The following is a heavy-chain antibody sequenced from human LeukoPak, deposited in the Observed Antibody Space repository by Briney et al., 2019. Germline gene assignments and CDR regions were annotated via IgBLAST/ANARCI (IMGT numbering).Heavy chain of an antibody. CDR3: AREASYCGGDCYPDY. Sequence: SQTLSLTCPVAAASITRGGYYWSWIRQHPGKGLEWFGYIYYSGSTYYNPSLKSRVTISVDTSKNQFSLKLSSVTAADTAVYYCAREASYCGGDCYPDYWGQGTLVTVSS. CDR2: IYYSGST. D-gene: IGHD2-21*02. V-gene: IGHV4-31*03. J-gene: IGHJ4*02. CDR1: AASITRGGYY.